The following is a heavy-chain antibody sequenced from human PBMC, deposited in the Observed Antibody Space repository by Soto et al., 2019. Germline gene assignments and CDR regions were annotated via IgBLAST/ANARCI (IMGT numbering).Heavy chain of an antibody. J-gene: IGHJ4*02. CDR3: ASELRYFDWLSSFDY. D-gene: IGHD3-9*01. Sequence: PSETLSLTCTVSGGSISSSSYYWGWIRQPPGKGLEWIGSIYYSGSTYYNPSLKSRVTISVDTSKNQFSLKLSSVTAADTAVYYCASELRYFDWLSSFDYWGQGTLVTVS. CDR1: GGSISSSSYY. V-gene: IGHV4-39*01. CDR2: IYYSGST.